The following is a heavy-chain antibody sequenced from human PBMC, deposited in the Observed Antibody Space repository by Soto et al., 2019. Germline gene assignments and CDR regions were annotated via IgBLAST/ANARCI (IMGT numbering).Heavy chain of an antibody. CDR2: IYYSGST. CDR3: ARDSSGWYWFDP. Sequence: SETLSLTCTVSGGSISSYDWSWIRQPPGKGLEWIGYIYYSGSTNYNPSLKSRVTISVDTSKNQFSLKLSSVTAADTAVYYCARDSSGWYWFDPWGQGTLVTVSS. CDR1: GGSISSYD. V-gene: IGHV4-59*01. D-gene: IGHD6-19*01. J-gene: IGHJ5*02.